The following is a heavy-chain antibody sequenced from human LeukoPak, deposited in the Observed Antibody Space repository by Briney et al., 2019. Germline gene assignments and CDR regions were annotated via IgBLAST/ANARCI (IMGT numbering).Heavy chain of an antibody. Sequence: SETLSLTCTVSVDSISRYYWICMREPRGRGVVCIGYFYYSGSTNYNPSHESLVTISVESSKNQLSLKLSSVTAADTAVYYCARDPAYSSSWYGWFDPWGQGTLVTVSS. CDR3: ARDPAYSSSWYGWFDP. J-gene: IGHJ5*02. CDR1: VDSISRYY. CDR2: FYYSGST. D-gene: IGHD6-13*01. V-gene: IGHV4-59*01.